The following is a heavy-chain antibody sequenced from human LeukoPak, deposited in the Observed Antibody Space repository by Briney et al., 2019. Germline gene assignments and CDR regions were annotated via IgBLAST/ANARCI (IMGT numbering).Heavy chain of an antibody. CDR1: VFTFSSYA. Sequence: GGSLRLSCAASVFTFSSYAMSWARQAPGKGLEWVSAISGSGGSTYYADSVKGRFTISRDNSKNTLYLQMNSLRAEDTAVYYCAKATGTFYYFDYWGQGTLVTVSS. D-gene: IGHD1-1*01. J-gene: IGHJ4*02. V-gene: IGHV3-23*01. CDR2: ISGSGGST. CDR3: AKATGTFYYFDY.